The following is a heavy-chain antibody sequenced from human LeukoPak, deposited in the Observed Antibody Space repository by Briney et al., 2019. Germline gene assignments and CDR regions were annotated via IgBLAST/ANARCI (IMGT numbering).Heavy chain of an antibody. Sequence: GGSLRLSCAASGFTFSSYAMSWVRQAPGKGLEWVSAISGSGGSTYYADSVKGRFTISRDNSKNTLYLQMNSLRAEDTAVYYCAKELQTYYDFWSGTSERGVLDYWGQGTLVTVSS. V-gene: IGHV3-23*01. CDR2: ISGSGGST. CDR3: AKELQTYYDFWSGTSERGVLDY. D-gene: IGHD3-3*01. J-gene: IGHJ4*02. CDR1: GFTFSSYA.